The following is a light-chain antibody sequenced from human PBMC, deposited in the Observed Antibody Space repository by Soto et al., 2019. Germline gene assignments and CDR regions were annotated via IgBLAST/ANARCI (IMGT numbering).Light chain of an antibody. CDR1: SSDVGGYNY. CDR2: EVS. J-gene: IGLJ1*01. V-gene: IGLV2-14*03. Sequence: LTQPASVSGSPGQSITISCTGTSSDVGGYNYVSWYQQHPGRAPRLIIFEVSHRPSGVSNRFSGSKSGNTASLTISGLQAEDEADYYCSSFTTISTPLYVFGTGTKVTVL. CDR3: SSFTTISTPLYV.